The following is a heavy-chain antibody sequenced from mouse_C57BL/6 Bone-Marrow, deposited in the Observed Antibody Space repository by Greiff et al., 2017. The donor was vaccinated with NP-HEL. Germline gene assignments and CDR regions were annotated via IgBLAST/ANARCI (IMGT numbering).Heavy chain of an antibody. D-gene: IGHD2-12*01. CDR2: INPNNGGT. V-gene: IGHV1-26*01. J-gene: IGHJ2*01. CDR1: GYTFTDYY. CDR3: ARGGLYPNY. Sequence: EVQLQQSGPELVKPGASVKISCKASGYTFTDYYMNWVKQSHGKSLEWIGDINPNNGGTSYNQKFKGKATLTVDKSSSTAYMELRSLTSEDSAVYYCARGGLYPNYWGQGTTLTVSS.